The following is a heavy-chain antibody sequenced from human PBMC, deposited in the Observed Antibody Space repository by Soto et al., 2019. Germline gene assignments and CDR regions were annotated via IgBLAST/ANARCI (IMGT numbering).Heavy chain of an antibody. CDR2: ISYDGSNK. Sequence: LSLTCAASGFTFSSYAMHWVRQAPGKGLEWVAVISYDGSNKYYADSVKGRFTISRDNSKNTLYLQMNSLRAEDTAVYYCARDPRVAVTLYENYYYYGMDVWGQGTTVTVSS. CDR1: GFTFSSYA. V-gene: IGHV3-30-3*01. CDR3: ARDPRVAVTLYENYYYYGMDV. D-gene: IGHD4-4*01. J-gene: IGHJ6*02.